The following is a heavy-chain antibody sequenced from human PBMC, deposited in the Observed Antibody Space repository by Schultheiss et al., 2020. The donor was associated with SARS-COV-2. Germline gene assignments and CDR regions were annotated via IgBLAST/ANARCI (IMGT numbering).Heavy chain of an antibody. V-gene: IGHV4-30-4*08. CDR1: GGSITSGAYY. CDR2: IYHSGST. J-gene: IGHJ4*02. Sequence: SQTLSLTCTVSGGSITSGAYYWSWIRQPPGKGLEWIGEIYHSGSTNYNPSLKSRVTISVDKSKNQFSLKLSSVTAADTAVYYCARGAYGSRRKYYFDYWGQGTLVTVSS. D-gene: IGHD3-10*01. CDR3: ARGAYGSRRKYYFDY.